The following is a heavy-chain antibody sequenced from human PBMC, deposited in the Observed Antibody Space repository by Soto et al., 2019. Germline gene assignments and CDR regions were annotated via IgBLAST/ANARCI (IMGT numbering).Heavy chain of an antibody. V-gene: IGHV3-53*01. CDR1: GFTVSSNY. Sequence: EVQLVESGGGLIQPGGSLRLSCAASGFTVSSNYMSWVRQAPGKGLAWVSVIYSGGSTYYADSVKGRFTISRDNSKNTLYLQMNSLRAGDTAVYYCARAVIEGYYDSSPYYFDYWGQGTLVTVSS. CDR3: ARAVIEGYYDSSPYYFDY. CDR2: IYSGGST. J-gene: IGHJ4*02. D-gene: IGHD3-22*01.